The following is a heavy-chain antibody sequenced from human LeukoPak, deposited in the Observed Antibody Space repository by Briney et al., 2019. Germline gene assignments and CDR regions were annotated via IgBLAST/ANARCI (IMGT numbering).Heavy chain of an antibody. D-gene: IGHD3-22*01. CDR1: GFTFSSYG. CDR2: ISGSGGST. CDR3: AKVYYDSSGYYYPFDY. Sequence: PGGSLRLSCAASGFTFSSYGMSWVRQAPGKGLEWVSAISGSGGSTYYADSVKGRFTISRDNSKNTLYLQMNSLRAEDTAVYYCAKVYYDSSGYYYPFDYWGQGTLVTVSS. J-gene: IGHJ4*02. V-gene: IGHV3-23*01.